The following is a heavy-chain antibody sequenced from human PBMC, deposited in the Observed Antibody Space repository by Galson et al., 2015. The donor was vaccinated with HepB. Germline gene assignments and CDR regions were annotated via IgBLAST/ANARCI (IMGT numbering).Heavy chain of an antibody. V-gene: IGHV7-4-1*02. D-gene: IGHD2-15*01. CDR2: INTNTGNP. J-gene: IGHJ5*02. CDR1: GYAFTTYA. CDR3: ARDFCSGDYCYSMWSS. Sequence: SVKVSCKASGYAFTTYAMNWVRQAPGQGLEWMGWINTNTGNPTYAQGFTGRFVFSLDTSVSTAYLQISSLKAEDTAVYYCARDFCSGDYCYSMWSSWGQGTLVTVSS.